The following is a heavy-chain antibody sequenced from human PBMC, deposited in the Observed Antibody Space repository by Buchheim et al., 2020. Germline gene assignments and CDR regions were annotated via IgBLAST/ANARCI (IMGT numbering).Heavy chain of an antibody. CDR1: GFTFSDYY. D-gene: IGHD1-26*01. J-gene: IGHJ4*02. CDR3: AKDIGYSGNYLGPNQDKDY. Sequence: QVQLVESGGGLVKPGGSLRLSCAASGFTFSDYYMSWIRQAPGKGLEWVSYISSSSSYTNYADSVKGRFTISRDNAKNSLYLQMNSLRAEDKAVYYCAKDIGYSGNYLGPNQDKDYWGQGTL. CDR2: ISSSSSYT. V-gene: IGHV3-11*06.